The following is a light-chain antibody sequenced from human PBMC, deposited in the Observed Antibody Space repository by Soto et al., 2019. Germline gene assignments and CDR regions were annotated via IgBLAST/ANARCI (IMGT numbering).Light chain of an antibody. Sequence: QSVLTQPPSASGAPGQRVTISCSGSSYNIGSNYVYWYQQLPGTAPKLLIYRNNQRRSGVPDRFSGSKSGTSASLAISGLRSEDEADYYCAAWDDTLSGVLFGGGTKLTVL. CDR3: AAWDDTLSGVL. CDR2: RNN. CDR1: SYNIGSNY. J-gene: IGLJ2*01. V-gene: IGLV1-47*01.